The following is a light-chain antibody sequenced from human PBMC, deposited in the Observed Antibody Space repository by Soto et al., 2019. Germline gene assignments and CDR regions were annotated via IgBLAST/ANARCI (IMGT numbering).Light chain of an antibody. V-gene: IGKV4-1*01. CDR3: QQYFRPWT. J-gene: IGKJ1*01. Sequence: DIVMTQSPDSLAVSLGERATINCKSSQSVLYSSNNKNYLAWYQQKPGQPPKLLIYWASTRESGVPDRFSGSGCGTDFTLPISSLQDEDLAVYYCQQYFRPWTFGQGTKVEIK. CDR2: WAS. CDR1: QSVLYSSNNKNY.